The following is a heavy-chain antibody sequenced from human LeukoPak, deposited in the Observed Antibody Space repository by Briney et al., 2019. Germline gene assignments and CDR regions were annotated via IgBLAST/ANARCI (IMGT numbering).Heavy chain of an antibody. Sequence: GGSLRLSCAASGFTFSGSAMHWVRQASGKGLEWDGRIRSKANSYATAYAASVKGRFTISRDDSKNTAYLQMNSLKTEDTAVYYCTRLLTPQGMDVWGQGTTVTVSS. J-gene: IGHJ6*02. V-gene: IGHV3-73*01. CDR3: TRLLTPQGMDV. D-gene: IGHD2-15*01. CDR2: IRSKANSYAT. CDR1: GFTFSGSA.